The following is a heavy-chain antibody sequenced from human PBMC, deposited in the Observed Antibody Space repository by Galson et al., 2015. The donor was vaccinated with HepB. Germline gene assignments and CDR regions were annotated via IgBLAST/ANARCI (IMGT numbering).Heavy chain of an antibody. CDR2: INPSGDST. CDR3: ARQDFDASSFDY. J-gene: IGHJ4*02. CDR1: GYTFTNYY. Sequence: SVKVSCKASGYTFTNYYMHWVRQAPGQGLEWMGIINPSGDSTDYAQKLQGRVTMTRDTSTSTVFMELSSLRSEDTAVYYCARQDFDASSFDYWGQGTLVTVSS. D-gene: IGHD1-26*01. V-gene: IGHV1-46*01.